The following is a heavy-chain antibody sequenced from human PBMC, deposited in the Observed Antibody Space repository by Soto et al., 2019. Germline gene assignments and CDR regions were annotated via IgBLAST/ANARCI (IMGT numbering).Heavy chain of an antibody. CDR2: ISGSGGTT. J-gene: IGHJ4*02. CDR1: GFTFNTYA. V-gene: IGHV3-23*01. D-gene: IGHD1-26*01. CDR3: AKGMVGGSLYYLDY. Sequence: PGGSLRLSCAASGFTFNTYAMTWVRQAPGKGLEWVSAISGSGGTTYYADSAKGRFTISRDNSKNTMFLQMNSLRADDTAVYYCAKGMVGGSLYYLDYWGQGTPVTVS.